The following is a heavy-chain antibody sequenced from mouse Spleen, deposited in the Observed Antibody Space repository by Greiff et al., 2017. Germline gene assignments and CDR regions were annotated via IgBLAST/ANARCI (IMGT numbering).Heavy chain of an antibody. CDR2: IRNKANGYTT. D-gene: IGHD4-1*01. J-gene: IGHJ3*01. Sequence: EVHLVESGGGLVQPGGSLRLSCATSGFTFTDYYMSWVRQPPGKALEWLGFIRNKANGYTTEYSASVKGRFTISRDNSQSILYLQMNTLRAEDSATYYCARERGTGVAWFAYWGQGTLVTVSA. V-gene: IGHV7-3*02. CDR1: GFTFTDYY. CDR3: ARERGTGVAWFAY.